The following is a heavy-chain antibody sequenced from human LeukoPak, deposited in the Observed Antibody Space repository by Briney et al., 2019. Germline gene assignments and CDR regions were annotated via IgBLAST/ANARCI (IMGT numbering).Heavy chain of an antibody. CDR3: ARSRRWFDP. CDR2: IYYSGST. CDR1: GGSISSYY. V-gene: IGHV4-59*01. J-gene: IGHJ5*02. Sequence: SETLSLTCTVSGGSISSYYWSWIRQPPGKGLEWIGYIYYSGSTNYNPSLKSRVTISVDTSKNQFSLKLSSVTAADAAVYYCARSRRWFDPWGQGTLVTVSS.